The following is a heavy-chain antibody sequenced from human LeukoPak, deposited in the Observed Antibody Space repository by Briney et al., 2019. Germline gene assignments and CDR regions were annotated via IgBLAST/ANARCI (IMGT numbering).Heavy chain of an antibody. V-gene: IGHV1-46*01. CDR2: INPGDAGT. Sequence: ASVKVSCKASGYTFTSYYMRWVRQAPGQGLEWMGLINPGDAGTSYAQQFQGRVTMTRDTSTSTVYMELSSLRSEDTAVFYCARALNSGFYYFDYWGQGTLVTVSS. D-gene: IGHD6-19*01. CDR1: GYTFTSYY. J-gene: IGHJ4*02. CDR3: ARALNSGFYYFDY.